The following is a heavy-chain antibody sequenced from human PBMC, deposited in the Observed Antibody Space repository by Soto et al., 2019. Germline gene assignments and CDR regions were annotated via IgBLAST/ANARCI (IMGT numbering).Heavy chain of an antibody. CDR3: AKAPGYCSGGSCSPREWYFDL. J-gene: IGHJ2*01. CDR2: ISYDGSNK. D-gene: IGHD2-15*01. CDR1: GFTFSSYG. V-gene: IGHV3-30*18. Sequence: PGGSLRLSCAASGFTFSSYGMHWVRQAPGKGLEWVAVISYDGSNKYYADSVKGRFTISRDNSKNTLYLQMNSLRAEDTAVYYCAKAPGYCSGGSCSPREWYFDLWGRGTLVTVPQ.